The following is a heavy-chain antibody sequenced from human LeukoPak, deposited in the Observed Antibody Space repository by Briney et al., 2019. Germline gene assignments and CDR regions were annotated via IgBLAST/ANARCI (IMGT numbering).Heavy chain of an antibody. CDR3: AREGWYPRAFDI. V-gene: IGHV3-11*01. CDR1: GFTLSDYY. CDR2: ISSSGSTI. Sequence: PGGSLRLSCAASGFTLSDYYMSWIRQAPGKGPEWVSYISSSGSTIYYADSVKGRFTISRDNAKNSLYLQMNSLRAEDTAVYYCAREGWYPRAFDIWGQGTMVTVSS. D-gene: IGHD6-19*01. J-gene: IGHJ3*02.